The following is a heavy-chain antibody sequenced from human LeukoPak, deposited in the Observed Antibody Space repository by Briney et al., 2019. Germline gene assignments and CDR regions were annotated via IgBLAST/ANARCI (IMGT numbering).Heavy chain of an antibody. CDR1: GYSFTQCY. D-gene: IGHD6-19*01. V-gene: IGHV1-46*01. CDR2: INPSEDTT. Sequence: ASVTVSFMSSGYSFTQCYLHWVRQAPGQGLEWMGLINPSEDTTTHAQKFQGRVTMTSDTSMSTDYIELSISRSEDTARYYCARDLRHHSGIAVSPFDYWVQGTLVTVSS. CDR3: ARDLRHHSGIAVSPFDY. J-gene: IGHJ4*02.